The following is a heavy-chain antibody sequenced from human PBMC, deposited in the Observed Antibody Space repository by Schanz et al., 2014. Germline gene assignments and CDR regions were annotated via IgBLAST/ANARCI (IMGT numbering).Heavy chain of an antibody. V-gene: IGHV1-8*01. CDR2: MQPDSGKT. J-gene: IGHJ5*02. Sequence: QVQLVQSGAELRKPGTSVKVSCKTSGYTFSNDDINWVRQAIGQGPEWMGWMQPDSGKTHYAENFQARVAMTRDVSISTAYMEPGDLASEDSAVYYCARGQRRTIGRPFGPWGQGTLVTVSS. CDR3: ARGQRRTIGRPFGP. CDR1: GYTFSNDD. D-gene: IGHD6-25*01.